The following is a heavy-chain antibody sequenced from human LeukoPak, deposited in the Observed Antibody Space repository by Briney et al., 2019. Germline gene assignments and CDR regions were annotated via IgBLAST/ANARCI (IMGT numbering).Heavy chain of an antibody. D-gene: IGHD6-19*01. Sequence: SETLSLTCTVSGGSISSYYWSWIRQPPGKGLEWIGYIYYSGSTNYNPSLKSRVTISVDTSKNQFSLKLSSVTAADTAVYYCARDRRGSSGEFDYWGQGTLVTVSS. CDR2: IYYSGST. J-gene: IGHJ4*02. CDR1: GGSISSYY. V-gene: IGHV4-59*01. CDR3: ARDRRGSSGEFDY.